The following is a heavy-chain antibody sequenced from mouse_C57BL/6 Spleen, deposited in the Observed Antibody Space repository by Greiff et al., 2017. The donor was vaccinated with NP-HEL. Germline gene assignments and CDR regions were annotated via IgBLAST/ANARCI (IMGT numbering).Heavy chain of an antibody. CDR3: ARAPHWDVWYFDV. CDR1: GFTFSDYY. D-gene: IGHD4-1*01. CDR2: INYDGSST. Sequence: EVKLVESEGGLVQPGSSMKLSCTASGFTFSDYYMAWVRQVPEKGLEWVANINYDGSSTYYLDSLKSRFIISRDNAKNILYLQMSSLKSEDTATYYCARAPHWDVWYFDVWGTGTTVTVSS. J-gene: IGHJ1*03. V-gene: IGHV5-16*01.